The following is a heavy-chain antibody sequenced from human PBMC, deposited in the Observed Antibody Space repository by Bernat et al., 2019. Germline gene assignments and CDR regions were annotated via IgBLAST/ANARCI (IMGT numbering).Heavy chain of an antibody. CDR2: ISSSSSYI. CDR3: ARATIAAAGTGDAFDI. D-gene: IGHD6-13*01. Sequence: EVQLVESGGGLVKPGGSLRLSCAASGFTFSSYSMNWVRQAPGKGLEWVSSISSSSSYIYYADSVKGRFTTARDNAKNSLYLQMSSLRAEDTAVYYCARATIAAAGTGDAFDIWGQGTMVTVSS. J-gene: IGHJ3*02. CDR1: GFTFSSYS. V-gene: IGHV3-21*01.